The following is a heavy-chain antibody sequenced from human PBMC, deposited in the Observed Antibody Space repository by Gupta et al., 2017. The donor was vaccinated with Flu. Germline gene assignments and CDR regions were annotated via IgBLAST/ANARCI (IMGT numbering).Heavy chain of an antibody. J-gene: IGHJ6*02. CDR1: GGSFSGYY. D-gene: IGHD4-11*01. V-gene: IGHV4-34*01. Sequence: QVQLQQWGAGLLKPSETLSLTCAVYGGSFSGYYWSWIRQPPGKGLEWIGEINHSGSTNYNPSLKSRVTISVDTSKNQFSLKLSSVTAADTAVYYWAKRRLQTYYYGMDVWGQGTTVTVSS. CDR2: INHSGST. CDR3: AKRRLQTYYYGMDV.